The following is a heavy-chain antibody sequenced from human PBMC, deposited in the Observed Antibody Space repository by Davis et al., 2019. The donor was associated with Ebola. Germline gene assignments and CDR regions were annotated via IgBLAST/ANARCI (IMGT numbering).Heavy chain of an antibody. J-gene: IGHJ2*01. CDR1: GFAFDDFG. V-gene: IGHV3-20*01. D-gene: IGHD4-17*01. Sequence: GESLKISCAASGFAFDDFGMSWVRQAPGRGLEWGAGINLNGASTGYAVSVRRRFTISRDNAKNSLFLQISSLRADDTALYHCARSDSGGNWFFDLWGRGTLVTVSS. CDR3: ARSDSGGNWFFDL. CDR2: INLNGAST.